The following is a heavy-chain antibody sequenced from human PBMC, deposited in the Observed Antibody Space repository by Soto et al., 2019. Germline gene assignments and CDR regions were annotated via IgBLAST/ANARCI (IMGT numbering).Heavy chain of an antibody. CDR2: IFWTSGAL. D-gene: IGHD2-2*01. CDR1: GSRSDYYA. Sequence: GGCLRLSFVVAGSRSDYYAVHWVRQVPGTCLEWVSGIFWTSGALDHADSVKGRFTISRDNAKNSLDLQMHTLRAEAKAVYYCATNRTSCPIWAQGTLVPVSS. CDR3: ATNRTSCPI. J-gene: IGHJ4*02. V-gene: IGHV3-9*02.